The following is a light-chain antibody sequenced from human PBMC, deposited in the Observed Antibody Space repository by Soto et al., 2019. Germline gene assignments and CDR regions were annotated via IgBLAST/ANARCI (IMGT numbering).Light chain of an antibody. V-gene: IGKV3-20*01. J-gene: IGKJ2*01. CDR2: SAS. CDR3: QQYAGSPPYT. CDR1: QSVDSTY. Sequence: EIVLTQSPGTLSLSPGERATLSCRASQSVDSTYLAWYQQKPGQAPRLLIYSASSRATGIPDRFSGSGSGTDFTLTISRLEPEDVAVYYCQQYAGSPPYTFGQGTNLEVK.